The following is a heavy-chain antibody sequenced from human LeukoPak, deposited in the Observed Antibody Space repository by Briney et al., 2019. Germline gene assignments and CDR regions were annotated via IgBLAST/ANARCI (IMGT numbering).Heavy chain of an antibody. J-gene: IGHJ6*03. V-gene: IGHV4-61*01. Sequence: SETLSLTCTVSSGSISTSNYYWSWIRQPPGKGLEWIGYIYYSGSTNYNPSLKSRVTISVDTSKNQFSLKLSSVTAADTAVYYCATGYYYYYMDVWGKGTTVTVSS. CDR2: IYYSGST. CDR3: ATGYYYYYMDV. CDR1: SGSISTSNYY.